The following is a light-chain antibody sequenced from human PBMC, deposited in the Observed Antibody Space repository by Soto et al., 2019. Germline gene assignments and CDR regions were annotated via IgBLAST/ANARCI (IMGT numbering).Light chain of an antibody. CDR2: GAS. CDR1: QSVSSNY. CDR3: QQYNNWPLT. J-gene: IGKJ4*01. V-gene: IGKV3-20*01. Sequence: EVMLTQSPGTLSLSPGERATLSCRASQSVSSNYLAWYQQKSGQAPRLLIYGASNRATGIPDRFSGSGSGTDFTLTISSLQSEDFAVYYCQQYNNWPLTFGGGTKVEIK.